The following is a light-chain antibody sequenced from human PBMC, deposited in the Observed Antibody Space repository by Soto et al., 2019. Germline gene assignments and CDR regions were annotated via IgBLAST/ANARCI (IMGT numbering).Light chain of an antibody. CDR3: SSYAGTHVV. V-gene: IGLV2-8*01. CDR1: SSDVGDYNS. J-gene: IGLJ1*01. Sequence: QSALTQPPSASGSPGQSVTISCTGTSSDVGDYNSVSWYQQHPGKAPKPMIYDVSKRPSGVPDRFSGSKSGNTASLTVSGLQAEDEADYYCSSYAGTHVVFGTGTKLTVL. CDR2: DVS.